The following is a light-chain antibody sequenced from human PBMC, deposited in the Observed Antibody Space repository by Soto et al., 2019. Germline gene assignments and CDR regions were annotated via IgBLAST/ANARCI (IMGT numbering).Light chain of an antibody. CDR3: ASYTTSRTLI. Sequence: QSALTQPASVSGSPGQSISISCTGTSTDIGAYAFVSWYQHLPGKAPRLMIYDVNHRPSGVSDRFSGSQSGNTASLTISGLQTEDEADYYCASYTTSRTLIFGGGTK. CDR2: DVN. V-gene: IGLV2-14*03. J-gene: IGLJ2*01. CDR1: STDIGAYAF.